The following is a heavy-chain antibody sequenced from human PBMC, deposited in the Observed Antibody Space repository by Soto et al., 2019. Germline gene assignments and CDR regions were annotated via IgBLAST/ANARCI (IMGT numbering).Heavy chain of an antibody. CDR3: AGGGYGLAFGY. CDR1: GGSISSGGYS. Sequence: QLQLQESGSGLVKPSQTLSLTCAVSGGSISSGGYSWSWIRQPPGKGLEWIGYIYHSGSTYYNPSLKSRVTISVDRSKNQFSLKLSSVTAAETAVYYCAGGGYGLAFGYWGQGTLVTVSS. V-gene: IGHV4-30-2*01. D-gene: IGHD5-18*01. J-gene: IGHJ4*02. CDR2: IYHSGST.